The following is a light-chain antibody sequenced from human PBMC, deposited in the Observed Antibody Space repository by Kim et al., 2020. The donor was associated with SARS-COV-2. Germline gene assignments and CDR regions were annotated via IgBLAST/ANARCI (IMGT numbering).Light chain of an antibody. CDR3: AAWDDSLSGRV. CDR2: RNN. CDR1: SPNTGSNS. Sequence: GQRVTIACSGSSPNTGSNSVYWYHQLPGTAPKLLIYRNNQRPSGVPDRFSGSKSGTSASLAISGLRSEDEADYYCAAWDDSLSGRVFGGGTQLTVL. J-gene: IGLJ3*02. V-gene: IGLV1-47*01.